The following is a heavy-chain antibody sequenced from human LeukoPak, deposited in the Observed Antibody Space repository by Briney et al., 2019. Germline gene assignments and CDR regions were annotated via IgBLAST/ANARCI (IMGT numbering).Heavy chain of an antibody. J-gene: IGHJ4*02. V-gene: IGHV3-33*01. Sequence: GGSLRLSCAASGFTFSSYGMHWVRQAPGKGLEWVAVIWYDGSNKYYADSVKGRFTISRDNSKNTLYLQMNSLRAEDTAVYYCARDTGYYDSSGYSPDYWGQGTLVTVPS. CDR3: ARDTGYYDSSGYSPDY. CDR1: GFTFSSYG. CDR2: IWYDGSNK. D-gene: IGHD3-22*01.